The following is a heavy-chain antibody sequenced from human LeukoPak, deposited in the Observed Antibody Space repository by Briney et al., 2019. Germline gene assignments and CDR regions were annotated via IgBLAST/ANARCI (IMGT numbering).Heavy chain of an antibody. CDR3: SASKQLWLRGLFDY. CDR1: GDSISTYY. J-gene: IGHJ4*02. CDR2: VYYSGST. V-gene: IGHV4-59*01. Sequence: SETLSLTCSVSGDSISTYYWSWLRQPPGKALEWFGYVYYSGSTDYNPSLKGRVTISVDTSKKQFSLILNSVTPADTALHYCSASKQLWLRGLFDYWGQGTLVTVSS. D-gene: IGHD5-18*01.